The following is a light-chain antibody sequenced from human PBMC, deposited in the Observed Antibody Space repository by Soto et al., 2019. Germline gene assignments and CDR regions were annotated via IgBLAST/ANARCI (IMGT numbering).Light chain of an antibody. CDR3: CSYASSGALV. CDR2: EVS. CDR1: SSDVGSYNL. J-gene: IGLJ2*01. Sequence: QSALTQPASVSGSPGQSITISCTGTSSDVGSYNLVSWYQQHPGKAPKLMIYEVSKRPSEISTRFSGSKSGNTASLTSSGLQAEDEADYYCCSYASSGALVFGGGTKLTVL. V-gene: IGLV2-23*02.